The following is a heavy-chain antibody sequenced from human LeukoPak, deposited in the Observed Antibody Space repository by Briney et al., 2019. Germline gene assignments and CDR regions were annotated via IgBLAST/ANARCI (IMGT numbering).Heavy chain of an antibody. CDR2: INSDGSRI. Sequence: PGGSLRLSCAASGFTLSDYWMHRVRQAPGKGLVWVSRINSDGSRIIYADSVKGRFTISRDNAKNTVYLQMNSLRADDTAVYFCARAPQIGFSGFDKNYWGQGTLVTVSS. CDR3: ARAPQIGFSGFDKNY. D-gene: IGHD5-12*01. CDR1: GFTLSDYW. J-gene: IGHJ4*02. V-gene: IGHV3-74*01.